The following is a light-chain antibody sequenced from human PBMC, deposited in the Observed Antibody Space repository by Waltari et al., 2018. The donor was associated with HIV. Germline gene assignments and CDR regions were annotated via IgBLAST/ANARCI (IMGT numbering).Light chain of an antibody. CDR3: HQYGSLPET. CDR2: TTS. Sequence: EIVLTQSPGTLSLSPGERATLSCRASQSVTKNYLAWYQQKPGQAPRLLIYTTSSRATGVPDRFSGIGSGTDFALTISRLEPEDFAVYYCHQYGSLPETFGPGTIVDVK. CDR1: QSVTKNY. J-gene: IGKJ3*01. V-gene: IGKV3-20*01.